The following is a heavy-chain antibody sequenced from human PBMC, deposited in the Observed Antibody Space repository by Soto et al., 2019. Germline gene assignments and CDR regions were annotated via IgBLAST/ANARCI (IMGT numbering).Heavy chain of an antibody. D-gene: IGHD2-2*01. Sequence: PGESLKISCKGSGYSFTSYWIGWVRQMPGKGMEWMGIIYPDDSDTRYSPTIQGQDTSSADKSISTAYLQWRSMKATDTAMYYSERLNPLSSGLPAAMELFYYYYYMDVSGKGTTVTVSS. CDR1: GYSFTSYW. CDR2: IYPDDSDT. J-gene: IGHJ6*03. V-gene: IGHV5-51*01. CDR3: ERLNPLSSGLPAAMELFYYYYYMDV.